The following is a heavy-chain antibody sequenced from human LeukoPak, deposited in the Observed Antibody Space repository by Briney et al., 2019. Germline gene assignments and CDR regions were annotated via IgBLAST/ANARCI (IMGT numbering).Heavy chain of an antibody. J-gene: IGHJ3*02. CDR2: IKQDGSEN. Sequence: PGGSLRLSCEASGFTFGDYWMTWVRQAPGKGLEGVANIKQDGSENHYVDSVKGRFTISRDNAKNSLYLQMNSLRVEDTAVYYCATYWRYSDWLLSDIWGLGTMVTVSS. V-gene: IGHV3-7*05. D-gene: IGHD3-9*01. CDR1: GFTFGDYW. CDR3: ATYWRYSDWLLSDI.